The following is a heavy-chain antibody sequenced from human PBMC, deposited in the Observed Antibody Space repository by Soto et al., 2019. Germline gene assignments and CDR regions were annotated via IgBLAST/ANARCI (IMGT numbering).Heavy chain of an antibody. CDR3: ARDHPNWYFDL. V-gene: IGHV4-4*07. Sequence: PSETLSLTCTVSTASVNSYYWSWIRQPAGKGLEWIGRLYANENTDYNPSLRSRVAISVDTKRQFSLKLSSATAADTAVYYCARDHPNWYFDLWGRGTPVTVSS. J-gene: IGHJ2*01. CDR1: TASVNSYY. CDR2: LYANENT.